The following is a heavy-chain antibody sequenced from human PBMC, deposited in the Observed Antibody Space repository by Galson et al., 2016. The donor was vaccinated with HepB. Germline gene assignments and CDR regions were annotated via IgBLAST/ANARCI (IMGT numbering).Heavy chain of an antibody. V-gene: IGHV3-48*02. D-gene: IGHD1-1*01. J-gene: IGHJ6*02. CDR1: GFTFSSYS. CDR3: ARGNNWNDASPWGHYYYGMDV. Sequence: SLRLSCAASGFTFSSYSMNWVRKAPGKGLEWVSYISSGSSTIFYADSVKGRFTISRDRGKNSLFLQMNSRIEEDTAVYYCARGNNWNDASPWGHYYYGMDVWGQGTTVTVAS. CDR2: ISSGSSTI.